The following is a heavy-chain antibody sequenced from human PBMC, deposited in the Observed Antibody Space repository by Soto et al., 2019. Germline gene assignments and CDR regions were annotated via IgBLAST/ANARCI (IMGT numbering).Heavy chain of an antibody. CDR2: ISYEGSNK. CDR3: AKDTRILVNWYFDL. J-gene: IGHJ2*01. D-gene: IGHD2-21*01. V-gene: IGHV3-30*18. Sequence: QVQLVESAGGVVQPGRSLRLACAASGFTFRSCGMHWVRQAPGKGLEWVAVISYEGSNKYYADSVKDRFTIARDNSKNTLYLQMNSLRAEDTAVYYCAKDTRILVNWYFDLWGRGTLVTVSS. CDR1: GFTFRSCG.